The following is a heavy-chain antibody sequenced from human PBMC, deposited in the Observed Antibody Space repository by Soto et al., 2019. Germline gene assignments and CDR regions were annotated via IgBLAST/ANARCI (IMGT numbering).Heavy chain of an antibody. CDR1: GGSISSGGYY. J-gene: IGHJ4*02. CDR3: ARVWGMTPDY. D-gene: IGHD7-27*01. CDR2: FYYSGST. Sequence: QVQLQESGPGLVKPSQTLSLTCTVSGGSISSGGYYWSWIRQHPGKGLEWIGHFYYSGSTYYNPSLKRRVTMSVDTSKNQFSLKLSSVTAADTAMYYCARVWGMTPDYWGQGTLVTVSS. V-gene: IGHV4-31*03.